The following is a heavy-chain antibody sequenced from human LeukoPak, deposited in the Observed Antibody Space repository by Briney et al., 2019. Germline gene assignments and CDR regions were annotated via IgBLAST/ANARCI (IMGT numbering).Heavy chain of an antibody. V-gene: IGHV3-9*01. CDR1: GFTFDDYA. CDR3: AKGRTHYYDSSGYFDY. Sequence: GGSLRLSCAASGFTFDDYAMHWVRQAPGKGLEWVSGISWNSGSIGYADSVKGRFTISRDNAKNSLYLQMNSLRAEDTDLYYCAKGRTHYYDSSGYFDYWGQGTLVTVSS. CDR2: ISWNSGSI. J-gene: IGHJ4*02. D-gene: IGHD3-22*01.